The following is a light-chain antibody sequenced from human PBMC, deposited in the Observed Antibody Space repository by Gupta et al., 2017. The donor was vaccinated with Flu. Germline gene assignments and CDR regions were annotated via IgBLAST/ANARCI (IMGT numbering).Light chain of an antibody. Sequence: HSALPQPLSASVHPGQSVTISCTGTISDVGGYNHVSWYPQHSRQTPKLVIYEVNKRPAGVPDRFSGSKSGNTASLTVSGLQAEDAADYYCSSHADNNDLGVFGGGTKLTVL. CDR1: ISDVGGYNH. CDR2: EVN. V-gene: IGLV2-8*01. J-gene: IGLJ3*02. CDR3: SSHADNNDLGV.